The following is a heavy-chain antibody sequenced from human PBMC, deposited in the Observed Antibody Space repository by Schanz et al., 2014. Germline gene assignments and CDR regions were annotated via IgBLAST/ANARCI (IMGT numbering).Heavy chain of an antibody. CDR3: ARIGGSVFDY. D-gene: IGHD3-10*01. V-gene: IGHV3-7*04. J-gene: IGHJ4*02. CDR1: GFTFSSYG. CDR2: IKEDGSVK. Sequence: EVQLLESGGGLVQPGGSLRLSCAASGFTFSSYGMHWVRQAPGKGLEWVANIKEDGSVKDYVDSVKGRFTISRDNAKNSLYLQMTSLRAEDTAVYYCARIGGSVFDYWAQGTLVTVSS.